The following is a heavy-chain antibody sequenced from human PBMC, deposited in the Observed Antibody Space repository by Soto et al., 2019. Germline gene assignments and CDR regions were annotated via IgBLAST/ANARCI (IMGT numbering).Heavy chain of an antibody. CDR3: ARDTIYYDILTGLNDY. D-gene: IGHD3-9*01. CDR1: GFTFSSYW. CDR2: IKQDGSEK. V-gene: IGHV3-7*01. J-gene: IGHJ4*02. Sequence: QPGGSLRLSCAASGFTFSSYWMSWVRQAPGKGLEWVANIKQDGSEKYYVDSVKGRFTISRDNAKNSLYLQMNSLSAEDTAVYYCARDTIYYDILTGLNDYWGQGTLVTVSS.